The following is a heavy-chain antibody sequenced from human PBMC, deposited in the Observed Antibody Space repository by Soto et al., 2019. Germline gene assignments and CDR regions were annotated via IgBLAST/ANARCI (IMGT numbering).Heavy chain of an antibody. V-gene: IGHV4-31*03. CDR2: IYYSGST. CDR1: GGSISSDNFY. J-gene: IGHJ5*02. Sequence: SETLSLTCTVSGGSISSDNFYWTWIRQHPGKGLEWIGYIYYSGSTYYNPSLKSRVTISVDTSKNQFSLELSSVTAADTAVYYCARLLTDNWFDPWGQGTQVTVSS. CDR3: ARLLTDNWFDP. D-gene: IGHD3-16*01.